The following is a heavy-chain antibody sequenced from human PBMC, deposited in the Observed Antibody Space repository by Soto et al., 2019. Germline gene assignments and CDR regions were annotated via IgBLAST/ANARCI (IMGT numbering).Heavy chain of an antibody. CDR2: ISAYNGNT. CDR3: AREASTKTFRVVNYYGMDV. CDR1: GYTFTSYG. Sequence: ASVKVSCKASGYTFTSYGISWVRQAPGQGLEWMGWISAYNGNTNYAQKLQGRVTMTTDTSTSTAYMELRSLRSDDTAVYYCAREASTKTFRVVNYYGMDVWGQGTTVTVSS. V-gene: IGHV1-18*01. J-gene: IGHJ6*02. D-gene: IGHD2-8*01.